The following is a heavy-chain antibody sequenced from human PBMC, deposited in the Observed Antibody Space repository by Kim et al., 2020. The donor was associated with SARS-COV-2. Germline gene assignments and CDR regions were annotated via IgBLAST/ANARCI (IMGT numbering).Heavy chain of an antibody. CDR2: IKPDGSEK. CDR3: ARGFRGFDY. V-gene: IGHV3-7*01. Sequence: GGSLRLSCAASGFTFSTYWMTWVRQAPGKGLEWVANIKPDGSEKYYVDSVKGRLTISRDNAKNSLSLQMNSLGAEDTAVYFCARGFRGFDYWGHGTLVTVSS. J-gene: IGHJ4*01. CDR1: GFTFSTYW. D-gene: IGHD3-10*01.